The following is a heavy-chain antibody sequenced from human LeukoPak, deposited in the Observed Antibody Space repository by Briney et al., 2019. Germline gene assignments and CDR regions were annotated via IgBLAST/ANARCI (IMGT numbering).Heavy chain of an antibody. CDR2: INHSGST. D-gene: IGHD2-2*01. CDR1: GGSFSGYY. V-gene: IGHV4-34*01. Sequence: SETLSLTRAVYGGSFSGYYWSWIRQPPGKGLEWIGEINHSGSTNYNPSLKSRVTISVDTSKNQFSLKLSSVTAADTAVYYCARERNIVVVPAAGYGMDVWGQGTTVTVSS. J-gene: IGHJ6*02. CDR3: ARERNIVVVPAAGYGMDV.